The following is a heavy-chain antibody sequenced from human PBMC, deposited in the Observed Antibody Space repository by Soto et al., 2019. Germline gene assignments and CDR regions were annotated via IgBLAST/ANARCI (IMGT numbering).Heavy chain of an antibody. CDR3: AKDGGSVCSGGTCYFQAPDY. Sequence: ASVKVSCKASGYTFTGYYMHWVRQAPGPGLEWMGWISPHTGGTTYAQKFQGRVTITRDTSASTAYMELSSLRSEDTAVYYCAKDGGSVCSGGTCYFQAPDYWGQGTLVTVSS. CDR2: ISPHTGGT. V-gene: IGHV1-2*02. CDR1: GYTFTGYY. J-gene: IGHJ4*02. D-gene: IGHD2-15*01.